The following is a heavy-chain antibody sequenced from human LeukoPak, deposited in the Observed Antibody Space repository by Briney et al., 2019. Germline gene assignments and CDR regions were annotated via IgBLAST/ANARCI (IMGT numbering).Heavy chain of an antibody. CDR1: GFTFSSYS. CDR2: IRSSGATI. J-gene: IGHJ4*02. CDR3: VRDPDALDY. Sequence: PGGSLRLSCVASGFTFSSYSMNWVRQAPGEGLEWVSYIRSSGATIYYADSVRGRFTISRDNAKNSVYLQMNSLRDEDTAVYYCVRDPDALDYWGQGTLVTVSS. V-gene: IGHV3-48*02.